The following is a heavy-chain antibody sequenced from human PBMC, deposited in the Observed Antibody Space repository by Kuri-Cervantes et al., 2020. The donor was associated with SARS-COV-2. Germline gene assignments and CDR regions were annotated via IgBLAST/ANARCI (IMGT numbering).Heavy chain of an antibody. Sequence: GESLKISCAASGFTFSSYAMHWVRQAPGKGLEWVAVISYDGSNKYYADSVKGRFTISRDNSKNTLYLQMNSLRAEDTAVYYCANLPGGSGSYSRVPRSIDAFDIWGQGKMVTVSS. CDR3: ANLPGGSGSYSRVPRSIDAFDI. CDR2: ISYDGSNK. CDR1: GFTFSSYA. V-gene: IGHV3-30*01. J-gene: IGHJ3*02. D-gene: IGHD3-10*01.